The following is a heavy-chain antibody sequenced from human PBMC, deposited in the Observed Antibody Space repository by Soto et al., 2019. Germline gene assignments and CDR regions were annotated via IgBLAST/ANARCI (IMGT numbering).Heavy chain of an antibody. V-gene: IGHV5-10-1*01. J-gene: IGHJ6*02. Sequence: GESLKISCKGSGYSFTSYWISWVRQMPGKGLEWMGRIDPSDSYTNYSPSFQGHVTISADKSISTAYLQWSSLEASDTAMYYCARHVPPQRAAGIYPSYYYYGMDVWGQGTTVTVSS. CDR3: ARHVPPQRAAGIYPSYYYYGMDV. CDR1: GYSFTSYW. D-gene: IGHD6-13*01. CDR2: IDPSDSYT.